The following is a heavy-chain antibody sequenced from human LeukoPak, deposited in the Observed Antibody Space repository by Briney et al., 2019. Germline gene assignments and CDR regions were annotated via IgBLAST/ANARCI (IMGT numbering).Heavy chain of an antibody. V-gene: IGHV3-23*01. Sequence: GGSLRLSCAASGFTFSSYAMSWVRQAPGKGLKWFSAISGSGGNTYYADSVKGRFTISRDNSKNTLYLQMDSLRAEDTAVYYCAKNPFVGYGSDYFDDWGQGTLVTVSS. J-gene: IGHJ4*02. D-gene: IGHD3-10*01. CDR1: GFTFSSYA. CDR2: ISGSGGNT. CDR3: AKNPFVGYGSDYFDD.